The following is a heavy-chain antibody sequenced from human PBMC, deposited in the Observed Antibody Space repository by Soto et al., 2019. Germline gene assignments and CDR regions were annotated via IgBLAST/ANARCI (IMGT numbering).Heavy chain of an antibody. CDR3: ATDGRFLEWSPRMFGV. V-gene: IGHV1-69*06. D-gene: IGHD3-3*01. Sequence: SVKVSCKASGGTFSSYASSWVRQAPGQGLEWMGGIIPVVGTANYAQKFQGRVTMTEDTSTDTAYMELSSLRSEDTAVYYCATDGRFLEWSPRMFGVWGQGTTVTVSS. CDR1: GGTFSSYA. CDR2: IIPVVGTA. J-gene: IGHJ6*02.